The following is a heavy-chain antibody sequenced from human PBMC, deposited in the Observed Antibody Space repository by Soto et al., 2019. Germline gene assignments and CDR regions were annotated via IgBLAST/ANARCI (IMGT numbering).Heavy chain of an antibody. CDR3: ARDRSKSAAASTNYYYYGMDV. V-gene: IGHV2-70*04. CDR1: GFSLSTSGMR. D-gene: IGHD6-13*01. Sequence: SGPTLVNPTQTLTLTCTFSGFSLSTSGMRVSWIRQPPGKALEWLARIDWDDDKFYSTSLKTRLTISKDTSKNQVVLTMTNMDPVDTATYYCARDRSKSAAASTNYYYYGMDVWGQGTTVTVSS. J-gene: IGHJ6*02. CDR2: IDWDDDK.